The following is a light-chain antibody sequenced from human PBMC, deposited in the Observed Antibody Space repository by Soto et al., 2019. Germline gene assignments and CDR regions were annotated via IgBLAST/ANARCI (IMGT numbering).Light chain of an antibody. J-gene: IGKJ3*01. CDR3: QQYDSSPEFT. V-gene: IGKV3-20*01. CDR1: QSVSSSY. Sequence: EIVLTQSPGTLSLSPGERATLSCRASQSVSSSYLACYQQKPGQAPRLLIYGASSTATGIPDSFSGSGSGTDFTPTISSLQPEDFALYDCQQYDSSPEFTFGPGTRVDIK. CDR2: GAS.